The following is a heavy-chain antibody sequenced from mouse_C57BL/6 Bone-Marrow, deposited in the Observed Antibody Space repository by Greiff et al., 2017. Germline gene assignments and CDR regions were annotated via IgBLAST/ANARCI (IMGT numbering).Heavy chain of an antibody. CDR1: GYTFTSYW. CDR3: ARPIITTVVDAMDY. CDR2: IDPNSGGT. J-gene: IGHJ4*01. V-gene: IGHV1-72*01. D-gene: IGHD1-1*01. Sequence: QVQLQQPGAELVKPGASVKLSCKASGYTFTSYWMHWVKQRPGRGLEWIGRIDPNSGGTKYNEKFKRKATLTVDKPSSTAYMQLSSLTSEDSAVYYCARPIITTVVDAMDYWGQGTSVTVSS.